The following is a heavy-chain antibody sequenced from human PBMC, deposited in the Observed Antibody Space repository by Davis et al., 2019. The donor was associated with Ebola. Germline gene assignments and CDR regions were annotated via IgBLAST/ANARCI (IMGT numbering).Heavy chain of an antibody. CDR1: GDSLGDNY. D-gene: IGHD2-2*01. J-gene: IGHJ6*02. V-gene: IGHV4-59*12. Sequence: MPSETLSLTCTVSGDSLGDNYCCWIRQPPGKGLEWIGYIYHSGSTYYNPSLQSRVTISVDRSKNQFSLKLSSVTAADTAVYYCARERVVPATKGEGYYYYGMDVWGQGTTVTVSS. CDR3: ARERVVPATKGEGYYYYGMDV. CDR2: IYHSGST.